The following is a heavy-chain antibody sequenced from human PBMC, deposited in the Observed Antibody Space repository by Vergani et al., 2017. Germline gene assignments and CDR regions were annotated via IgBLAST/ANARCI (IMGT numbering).Heavy chain of an antibody. CDR1: GGSISSGDYY. V-gene: IGHV4-30-4*08. D-gene: IGHD2-2*02. CDR2: IYYSGST. CDR3: ATICYRRCGYYFDY. Sequence: QVQLQESGPGLVKPSQTLTLTCTVSGGSISSGDYYWSWIRQPPGKGLEWIGYIYYSGSTYYNPSLKSRVTISVDTSKNQFSLRLNSVTAADTAVYYCATICYRRCGYYFDYCRQAMLVTVSS. J-gene: IGHJ4*02.